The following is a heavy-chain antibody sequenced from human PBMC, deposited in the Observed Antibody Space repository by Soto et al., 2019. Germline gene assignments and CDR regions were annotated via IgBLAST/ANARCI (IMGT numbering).Heavy chain of an antibody. V-gene: IGHV3-23*01. CDR3: AKLEARTRIDS. CDR1: GFTFSSYA. D-gene: IGHD1-1*01. Sequence: PGGSLRLSCAASGFTFSSYAMSWVRQAPGRGLEWVSAISGSGGSAYYADSVKGRFTISRDNSKNTLYLQMNSLRAEDTAVYYSAKLEARTRIDSWGQGTLVTVSS. CDR2: ISGSGGSA. J-gene: IGHJ5*01.